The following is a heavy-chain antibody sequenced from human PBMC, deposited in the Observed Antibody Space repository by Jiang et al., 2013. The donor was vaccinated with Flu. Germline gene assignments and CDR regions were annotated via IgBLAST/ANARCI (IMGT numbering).Heavy chain of an antibody. CDR3: ARKGIVVVPAAHVYYYGSGRLNAFDI. D-gene: IGHD2-2*01. CDR2: INHSGST. J-gene: IGHJ3*02. V-gene: IGHV4-34*01. Sequence: KGLEWIGEINHSGSTNYNPSLKSRVTISVDTSKNQFSLKLSSVTAADTAVYYCARKGIVVVPAAHVYYYGSGRLNAFDIWGQGTMVTVSS.